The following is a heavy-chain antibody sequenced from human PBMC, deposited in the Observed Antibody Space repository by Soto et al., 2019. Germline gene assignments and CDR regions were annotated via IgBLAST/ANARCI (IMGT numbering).Heavy chain of an antibody. V-gene: IGHV1-69*02. CDR3: AASSGSGYRAFDY. CDR1: GDTFSFYT. J-gene: IGHJ4*02. D-gene: IGHD3-10*01. Sequence: QVQLVQSGAEVKKPGSSVKVSCKASGDTFSFYTINWVRQAPGLGLEWMGRVNPIVSKSNYAQKFQARVTITADNSTNTPYMQLSSLRSEDTAIYYCAASSGSGYRAFDYWGQGALVTVSS. CDR2: VNPIVSKS.